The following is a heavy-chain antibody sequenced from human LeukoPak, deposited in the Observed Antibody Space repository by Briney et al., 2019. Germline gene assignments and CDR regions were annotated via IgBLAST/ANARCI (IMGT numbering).Heavy chain of an antibody. D-gene: IGHD3-3*01. V-gene: IGHV1-18*04. CDR3: ARDPYDFWSGPSID. J-gene: IGHJ4*02. CDR1: GYTFTSYG. Sequence: AASVKVSCKASGYTFTSYGISWVRQAPGQGLEWMGWISAYNGNTNYAQKLQGRVTMTTDTSTSTAYMELRSLRSDDTAVYYCARDPYDFWSGPSIDWGQGTLVTVSS. CDR2: ISAYNGNT.